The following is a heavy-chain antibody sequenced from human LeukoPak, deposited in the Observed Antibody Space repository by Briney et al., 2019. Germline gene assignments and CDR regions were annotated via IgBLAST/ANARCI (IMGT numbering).Heavy chain of an antibody. CDR1: GFTFSSYA. V-gene: IGHV3-23*01. D-gene: IGHD2-2*01. CDR3: AKGYCSSTSCRLFDY. CDR2: ISGSGGST. J-gene: IGHJ4*02. Sequence: GGSLRLSCAASGFTFSSYAMSWVRQAPGKGLEWVSAISGSGGSTYYADSVKGRFTISRDNSKNTLYLQMNSLRAEDTAVYYCAKGYCSSTSCRLFDYWGQGTLVTVSS.